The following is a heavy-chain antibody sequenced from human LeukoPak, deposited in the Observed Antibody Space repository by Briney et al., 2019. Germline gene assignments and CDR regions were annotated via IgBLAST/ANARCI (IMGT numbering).Heavy chain of an antibody. CDR1: GGSISSYY. J-gene: IGHJ6*03. CDR3: AREEVTSSNYYYYYMDV. Sequence: ETLSLTCTVSGGSISSYYWSWIRQPAGKGLEWIGRIYTSESTNYNPSLKSRVTISVDKSKNHFSLRLSSVTAADTAAYYCAREEVTSSNYYYYYMDVWGKGTTVTVSS. D-gene: IGHD2-21*02. V-gene: IGHV4-4*07. CDR2: IYTSEST.